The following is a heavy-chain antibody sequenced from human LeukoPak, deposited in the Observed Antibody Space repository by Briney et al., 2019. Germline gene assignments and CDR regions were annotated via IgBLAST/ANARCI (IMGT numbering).Heavy chain of an antibody. CDR3: AKGQGGDFWSGSAYFD. CDR1: GFTFNNYA. CDR2: ISGSGAGT. V-gene: IGHV3-23*01. J-gene: IGHJ4*02. D-gene: IGHD3-3*01. Sequence: GGSSRLSCAASGFTFNNYAMSWVRQAPGKGLEWVSGISGSGAGTYYTDSVKGRFTISRNNSKNTLYLQMNSLRPEDTAVYYCAKGQGGDFWSGSAYFDWGQGSLVTVSS.